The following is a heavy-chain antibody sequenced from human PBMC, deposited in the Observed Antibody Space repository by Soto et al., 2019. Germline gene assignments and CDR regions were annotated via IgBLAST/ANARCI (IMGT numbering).Heavy chain of an antibody. CDR3: ARDPRIASRPLFHS. Sequence: GGSLRLSCAASGFTFSSYGMTWVRQAPGKGPEWVANINEDGSEKYYVDSVKGRFTISRDNAKNSLYLQMNSLRVEDTAVYYCARDPRIASRPLFHSWGQGT. CDR1: GFTFSSYG. J-gene: IGHJ4*02. V-gene: IGHV3-7*01. D-gene: IGHD6-13*01. CDR2: INEDGSEK.